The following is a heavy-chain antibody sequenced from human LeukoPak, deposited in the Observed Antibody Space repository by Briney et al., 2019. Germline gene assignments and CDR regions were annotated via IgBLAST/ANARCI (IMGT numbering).Heavy chain of an antibody. CDR3: ARATGTWGHDGFDI. CDR1: GYTFMSHG. D-gene: IGHD3-16*01. CDR2: ISGSNSNT. Sequence: ASVKVSCKAYGYTFMSHGISWVRQAPGQGLEWMGWISGSNSNTNYAQRLQGRVTMTTDTSTTTAYMELRSLRSADTAVYYCARATGTWGHDGFDIWGQGIMVTVSS. J-gene: IGHJ3*02. V-gene: IGHV1-18*01.